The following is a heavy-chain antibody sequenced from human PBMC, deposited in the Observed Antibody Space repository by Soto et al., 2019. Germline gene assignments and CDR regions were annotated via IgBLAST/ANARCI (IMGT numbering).Heavy chain of an antibody. CDR3: ARHDTAMVHRFDY. D-gene: IGHD5-18*01. V-gene: IGHV5-51*01. J-gene: IGHJ4*02. CDR1: GYSFTSYW. Sequence: GESLKISCKGSGYSFTSYWIGWVRQMPGKGLEWMGIIYPGDSESRYSPSFQGQVTISADKSINTAYLQWSSLKASDTAMYYCARHDTAMVHRFDYWGQGTLVTVSS. CDR2: IYPGDSES.